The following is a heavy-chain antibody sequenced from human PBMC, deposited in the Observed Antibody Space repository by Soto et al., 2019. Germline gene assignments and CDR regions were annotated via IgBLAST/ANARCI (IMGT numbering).Heavy chain of an antibody. Sequence: SETRSRTCNASGGYISSDYFRWIRQPPGTCLEXTTYIYYIGSTNHTPSVNSGVTMSVDTSKHQFSLKLRSLTCADTAVHYFAREGSFDRVDTTLGLRHYYYSMDVWGQGNTVTVSS. CDR1: GGYISSDY. CDR3: AREGSFDRVDTTLGLRHYYYSMDV. J-gene: IGHJ6*02. V-gene: IGHV4-59*01. D-gene: IGHD5-18*01. CDR2: IYYIGST.